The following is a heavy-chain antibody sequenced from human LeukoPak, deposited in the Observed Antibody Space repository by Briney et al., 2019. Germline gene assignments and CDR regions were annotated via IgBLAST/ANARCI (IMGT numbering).Heavy chain of an antibody. V-gene: IGHV3-53*01. CDR2: IYSCGST. J-gene: IGHJ6*03. CDR3: ARDRLYEDTAMDYYYYMDV. CDR1: GFTVSSNY. Sequence: PGGSLRLSCAASGFTVSSNYMSWVRQAPGKGLEWVSVIYSCGSTYYADSVKGRFTISRDNSKNTLYLQMNSLKAEDTAVYYCARDRLYEDTAMDYYYYMDVWGKGTTVTVSS. D-gene: IGHD5-18*01.